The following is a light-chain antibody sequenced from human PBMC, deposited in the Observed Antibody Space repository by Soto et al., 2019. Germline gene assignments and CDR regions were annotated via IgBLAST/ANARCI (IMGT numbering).Light chain of an antibody. J-gene: IGLJ2*01. Sequence: QSALTQPASVSGSPGQSITISCTGTSSDVGSDNLVSWYQQHPGKAPKLLIYEGSKRPSGVSNRFSGSKSGNTASLTISGLQAEDEADYYCCSYAGSRTVGFGGGTKLTVL. CDR2: EGS. CDR1: SSDVGSDNL. CDR3: CSYAGSRTVG. V-gene: IGLV2-23*01.